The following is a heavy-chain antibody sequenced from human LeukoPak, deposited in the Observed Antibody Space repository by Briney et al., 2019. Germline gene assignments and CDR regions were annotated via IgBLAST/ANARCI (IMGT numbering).Heavy chain of an antibody. J-gene: IGHJ3*02. Sequence: ASVKVSCKASGYTFTGYYMHWVRQAPGQGLEWIGWINPNSGGTNYAQKFQGRVTMTRDTSISTAYMELSRLRSDDTAVYYCARPLAPYYDSSGYYGDAFDIWGQGTMVTVSS. D-gene: IGHD3-22*01. CDR1: GYTFTGYY. CDR3: ARPLAPYYDSSGYYGDAFDI. CDR2: INPNSGGT. V-gene: IGHV1-2*02.